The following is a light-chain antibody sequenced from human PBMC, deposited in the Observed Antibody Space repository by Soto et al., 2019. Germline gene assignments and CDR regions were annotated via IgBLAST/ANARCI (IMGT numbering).Light chain of an antibody. V-gene: IGKV3-20*01. Sequence: EIVLTQSPGTPSLSPGERVTLSCRASQSVSSSYLAWYQQRPGQAPRPLISGASSRATGIPDRFSGSGSGTDFTLTISRLEPEDLTLYYCQQYGTSPLTFSGGTKVDIK. CDR3: QQYGTSPLT. J-gene: IGKJ4*01. CDR1: QSVSSSY. CDR2: GAS.